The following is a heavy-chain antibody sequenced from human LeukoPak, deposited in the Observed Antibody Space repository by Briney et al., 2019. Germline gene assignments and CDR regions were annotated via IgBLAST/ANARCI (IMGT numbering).Heavy chain of an antibody. D-gene: IGHD2-21*02. V-gene: IGHV4-59*01. J-gene: IGHJ6*02. CDR3: ARGAACGGDCYRYGMDV. Sequence: PSETLSLTCTVSDGSISSYYWSWLPQPPGKGLEWIGYIYYSGSTNYNPSLKSRVTISVDTSKNQFSLKLSSVTAADTAVYYCARGAACGGDCYRYGMDVWGQGTTVAVSS. CDR2: IYYSGST. CDR1: DGSISSYY.